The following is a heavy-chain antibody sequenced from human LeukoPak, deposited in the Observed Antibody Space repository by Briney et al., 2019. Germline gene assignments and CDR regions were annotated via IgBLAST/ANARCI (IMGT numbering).Heavy chain of an antibody. CDR1: GFTFSSYA. J-gene: IGHJ4*02. CDR3: AKGSYYDSSGSFYFDY. V-gene: IGHV3-23*01. Sequence: PGGSPRLSCAASGFTFSSYAMSWVRQAPGKGLEWVSGISGSGDNTYYADSVKGRFTISRDNSKNTLYVQVNSLGTEGTAAYYCAKGSYYDSSGSFYFDYWGQGTLVTVSS. D-gene: IGHD3-22*01. CDR2: ISGSGDNT.